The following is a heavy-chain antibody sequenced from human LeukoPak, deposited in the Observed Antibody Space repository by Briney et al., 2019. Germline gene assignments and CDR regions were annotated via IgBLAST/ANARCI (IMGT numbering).Heavy chain of an antibody. CDR1: GLTLRFYW. J-gene: IGHJ4*02. Sequence: GGSLRLSCSSPGLTLRFYWMHTVRQAPGKVLVWDSRINNYESRTSYAGSVNGRFTIYSHHAKIPRYLQMNSLRPEDTSVYYCTRDSEYCTGGTCGIEYWGEGDLVTVSP. CDR3: TRDSEYCTGGTCGIEY. V-gene: IGHV3-74*01. D-gene: IGHD2-15*01. CDR2: INNYESRT.